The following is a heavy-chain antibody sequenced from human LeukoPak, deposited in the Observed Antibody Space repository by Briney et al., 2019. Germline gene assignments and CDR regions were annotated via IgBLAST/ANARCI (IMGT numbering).Heavy chain of an antibody. CDR1: GGSFSGYY. CDR2: INHSGST. J-gene: IGHJ4*02. D-gene: IGHD1-26*01. Sequence: SETLSLTCAVYGGSFSGYYWSWIRQPPGKGLEWIGEINHSGSTNYNPPLKSRVTISVDTSKNQFSLKLSSVTAADTAVYYCASIISGSYFDYWGQGTLVTVSS. CDR3: ASIISGSYFDY. V-gene: IGHV4-34*01.